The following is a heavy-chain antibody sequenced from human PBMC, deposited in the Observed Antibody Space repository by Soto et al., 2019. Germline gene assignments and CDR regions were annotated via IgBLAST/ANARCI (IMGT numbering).Heavy chain of an antibody. CDR2: IYYSGST. V-gene: IGHV4-39*01. J-gene: IGHJ4*02. D-gene: IGHD6-19*01. Sequence: LSLTCTVSGGSISSSSYYWGWIRQPPGKGLEWIGSIYYSGSTYYNPSLKSRVTISVDTSKNQFSLKLSSVTAADTAVYYCAGRVWLGGYGYWGQGTLVTVSS. CDR3: AGRVWLGGYGY. CDR1: GGSISSSSYY.